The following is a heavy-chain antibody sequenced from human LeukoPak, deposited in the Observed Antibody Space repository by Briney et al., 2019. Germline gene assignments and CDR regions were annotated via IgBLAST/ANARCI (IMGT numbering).Heavy chain of an antibody. CDR1: GFTFSSYS. Sequence: PGGSLRLSCAASGFTFSSYSMNWVRQAPGKGLEWVSSISSSSSYIYYADSVKGRFTISRDNAKNSLYLQMNSLGAEDTAVYYCAGGTLYYYDSSGYYYGYWGQGTLVTVSS. J-gene: IGHJ4*02. CDR2: ISSSSSYI. D-gene: IGHD3-22*01. V-gene: IGHV3-21*01. CDR3: AGGTLYYYDSSGYYYGY.